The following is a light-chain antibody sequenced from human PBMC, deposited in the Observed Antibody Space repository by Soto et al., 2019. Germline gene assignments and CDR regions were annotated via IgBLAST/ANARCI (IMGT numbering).Light chain of an antibody. J-gene: IGLJ1*01. V-gene: IGLV1-40*01. CDR1: SSNIGGGYD. CDR2: DNT. CDR3: QSFDHRLSASYV. Sequence: QSALTQPPSVSGAPGQRVTISCTGSSSNIGGGYDVYWYQHLPGRAPKLLIYDNTNRPSGIPDRFSASKSGTSASLAITGLQTEDEADYYCQSFDHRLSASYVFGSGTKVTVL.